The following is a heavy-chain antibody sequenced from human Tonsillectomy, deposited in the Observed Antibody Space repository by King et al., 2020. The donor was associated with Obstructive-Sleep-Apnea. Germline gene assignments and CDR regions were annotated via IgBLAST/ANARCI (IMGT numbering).Heavy chain of an antibody. CDR2: IYSGGST. J-gene: IGHJ4*02. CDR1: NY. D-gene: IGHD3-22*01. CDR3: AREEYYYDSSGYAKYYFDY. Sequence: NYMSWVRQAPGKGLEWVSVIYSGGSTYYADSVKGRFTISRDNSKNTLYLQMNSLRAEDTAVYYCAREEYYYDSSGYAKYYFDYWCQGTLVTVSS. V-gene: IGHV3-53*01.